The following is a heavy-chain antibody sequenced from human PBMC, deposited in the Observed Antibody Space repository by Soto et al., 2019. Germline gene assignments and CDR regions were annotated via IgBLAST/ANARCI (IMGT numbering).Heavy chain of an antibody. CDR2: ISYDGINK. D-gene: IGHD6-19*01. J-gene: IGHJ4*02. CDR1: GFTFSTYT. CDR3: AKAARGYTSGWYEYYFDY. V-gene: IGHV3-30-3*01. Sequence: QVQLVESGGGVVQPGRSLRLSCAASGFTFSTYTMHWVRQAPGKGLEWVADISYDGINKYFADSVKGRFTISRDNSKKTLYLQMNSLRADDTAVYYCAKAARGYTSGWYEYYFDYWGQGTLVTVSS.